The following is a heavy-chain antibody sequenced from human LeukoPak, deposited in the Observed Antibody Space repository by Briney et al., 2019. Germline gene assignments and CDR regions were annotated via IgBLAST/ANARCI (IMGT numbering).Heavy chain of an antibody. Sequence: GASVKVSCKASGYTLIDYGLAWVRQAPGQGLEWMGWINAYNGNTNYAQKFQGRVTMTRDPSTSTAYMDLRSLRSDDTAVYYCARWGRDNRNSIFDYWGQGTLVTVSS. D-gene: IGHD3-16*01. CDR2: INAYNGNT. CDR1: GYTLIDYG. CDR3: ARWGRDNRNSIFDY. V-gene: IGHV1-18*01. J-gene: IGHJ4*02.